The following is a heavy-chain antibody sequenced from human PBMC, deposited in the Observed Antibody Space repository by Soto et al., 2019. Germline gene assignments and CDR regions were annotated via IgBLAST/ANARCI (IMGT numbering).Heavy chain of an antibody. CDR1: GYTFTRYT. CDR2: INPDNGNT. V-gene: IGHV1-3*01. D-gene: IGHD4-17*01. CDR3: ASDSDFGRTAQSYYYGMDV. Sequence: ASVKVSCKASGYTFTRYTMNWVRQAPGQRLEWMGWINPDNGNTKSSQKFQGRVTITADKSTSTAYMELSSLRSEDTAVYYCASDSDFGRTAQSYYYGMDVWGQGTTVTVSS. J-gene: IGHJ6*02.